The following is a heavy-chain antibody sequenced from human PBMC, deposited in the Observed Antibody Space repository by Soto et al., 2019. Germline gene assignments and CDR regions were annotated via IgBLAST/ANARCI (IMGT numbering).Heavy chain of an antibody. CDR2: IIPIFGTA. V-gene: IGHV1-69*06. D-gene: IGHD2-2*02. CDR1: GGTFSSYA. J-gene: IGHJ5*02. CDR3: ARDSLRVVVPAAIPEGRFDP. Sequence: QVQLVQSGAEVKKPGSSVKVSCKASGGTFSSYAISWVRQAPGQGLEWMGGIIPIFGTANYAQKFQGRVTITADKSTSTAYMELSSLRSEDTAVYYCARDSLRVVVPAAIPEGRFDPWGQGTLVTVSS.